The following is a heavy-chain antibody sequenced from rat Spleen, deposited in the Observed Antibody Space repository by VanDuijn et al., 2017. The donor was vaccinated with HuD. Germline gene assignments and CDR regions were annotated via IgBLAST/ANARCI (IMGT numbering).Heavy chain of an antibody. CDR1: GFSFRDYA. V-gene: IGHV5-17*01. J-gene: IGHJ2*01. CDR3: ARAWDC. CDR2: IIYDGSKT. Sequence: EVQVVESGGGLVQPGRSLKLFCAASGFSFRDYAMAWVRQAPKKGLEWVETIIYDGSKTYYRDSVKGRFTISRDNAKSTLYLQMDSLRSEDTASYYCARAWDCWGQGVMVTVSS.